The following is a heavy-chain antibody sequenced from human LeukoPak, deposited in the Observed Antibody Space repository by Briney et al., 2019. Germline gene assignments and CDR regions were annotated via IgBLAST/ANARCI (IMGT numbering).Heavy chain of an antibody. CDR2: ISAYNGNT. Sequence: ASVKVSCTASGYTFTSYGISWVRQAPGQGLEWMGWISAYNGNTNYAQKLQGRVTMTTDTSTSTAYMELRSLRSDDTAVYYCARGPPYDYGDYDPVYWGQGTLVTVSS. D-gene: IGHD4-17*01. CDR3: ARGPPYDYGDYDPVY. V-gene: IGHV1-18*04. CDR1: GYTFTSYG. J-gene: IGHJ4*02.